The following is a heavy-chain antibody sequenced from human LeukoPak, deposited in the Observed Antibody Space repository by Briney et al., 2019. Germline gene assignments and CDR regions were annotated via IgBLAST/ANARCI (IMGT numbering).Heavy chain of an antibody. Sequence: PSETLSLTCAVYGGSFSGYYWSWIRQPPGKGLEWIGGINHSGSTNYNPSLKSRVTISVDTSKNQFSLKLSSVTAADTAVYYCARGRGVATISGNWFDPWGQGTLVTVSS. V-gene: IGHV4-34*01. CDR3: ARGRGVATISGNWFDP. J-gene: IGHJ5*02. D-gene: IGHD5-12*01. CDR2: INHSGST. CDR1: GGSFSGYY.